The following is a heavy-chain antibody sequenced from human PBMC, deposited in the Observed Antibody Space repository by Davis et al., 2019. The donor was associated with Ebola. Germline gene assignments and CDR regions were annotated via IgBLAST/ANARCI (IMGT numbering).Heavy chain of an antibody. Sequence: GESLKTPCAASGFIFSSYALSWVRQAPGKGLEWVSSISVRSITYHADSVKGRFTISRDNSKNTLYLQMNSLRAEDTAVYYCAKVRPPTTVTTGWFDPWGQGTLVTVSS. V-gene: IGHV3-23*01. D-gene: IGHD4-17*01. CDR2: ISVRSIT. CDR1: GFIFSSYA. J-gene: IGHJ5*02. CDR3: AKVRPPTTVTTGWFDP.